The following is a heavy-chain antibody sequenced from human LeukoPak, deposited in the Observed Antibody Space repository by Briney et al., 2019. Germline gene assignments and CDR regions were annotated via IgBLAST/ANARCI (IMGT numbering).Heavy chain of an antibody. D-gene: IGHD4-17*01. CDR3: ARARYGDYPDY. Sequence: SETLSLTCTVSGGSISSYYWSWIRQPPGKGLEWIGYIYYSGSTNYNPSLKSRVTISVDTSKNQFSLKLSSVTAADTAVYYCARARYGDYPDYWGQGTLVTASS. V-gene: IGHV4-59*01. J-gene: IGHJ4*02. CDR2: IYYSGST. CDR1: GGSISSYY.